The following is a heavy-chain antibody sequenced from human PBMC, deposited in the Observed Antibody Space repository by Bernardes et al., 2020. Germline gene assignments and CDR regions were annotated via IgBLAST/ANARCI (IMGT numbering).Heavy chain of an antibody. CDR1: GYTFTSYG. CDR3: ARVSYRFLDYYGMDV. J-gene: IGHJ6*04. CDR2: ISAYNGNT. V-gene: IGHV1-18*01. D-gene: IGHD3-3*01. Sequence: ASVKVSCKASGYTFTSYGISWVRQAPGQGLEWMGWISAYNGNTNYAQKLQGRVTMTTDTSTSTAYMELRSLRSDDTAVYYCARVSYRFLDYYGMDVWGKGTTVTVSS.